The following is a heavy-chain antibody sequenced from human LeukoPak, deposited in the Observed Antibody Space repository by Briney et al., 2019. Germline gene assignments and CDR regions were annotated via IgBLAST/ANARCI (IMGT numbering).Heavy chain of an antibody. CDR1: GGSISSGGYS. CDR2: IYYSGST. Sequence: PSETLSLTCAVSGGSISSGGYSWSWIRQPPGKGLEWIGSIYYSGSTYYNPSLKSRVTISVDTSKNQFSLKLSSVTAADTTVYYCARLIYYDSRKGEFYFDYWGQGTLVTVSS. J-gene: IGHJ4*02. CDR3: ARLIYYDSRKGEFYFDY. V-gene: IGHV4-30-2*03. D-gene: IGHD3-22*01.